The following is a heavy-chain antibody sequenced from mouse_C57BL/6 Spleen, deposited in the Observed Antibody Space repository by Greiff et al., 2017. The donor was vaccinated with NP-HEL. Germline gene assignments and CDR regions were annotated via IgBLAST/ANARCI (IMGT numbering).Heavy chain of an antibody. V-gene: IGHV10-1*01. J-gene: IGHJ2*01. CDR1: GFSFNTYA. CDR2: IRSKSNNYAT. Sequence: EVMLVESGGGLVQPKGSLKLSCAASGFSFNTYAMNWVRQAPGKGLEWVARIRSKSNNYATYYADSVKDRFTISRDDSESMLYLQMNNLKTEDTAMYYCVRQRDGHFDYWGQGTTLTVSS. D-gene: IGHD2-3*01. CDR3: VRQRDGHFDY.